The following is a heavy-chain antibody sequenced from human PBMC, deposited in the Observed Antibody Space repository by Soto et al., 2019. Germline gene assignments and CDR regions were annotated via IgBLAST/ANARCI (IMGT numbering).Heavy chain of an antibody. Sequence: ASVKVSCKVSGYTLTELSMHWVRQAPGKGLEWMGGFDPEDGETIYAQKFQGRVTMTEDTSTDTAYMELSSLRSEDTAVYYCATERTDYDFWSGYYQNWFDPWGQGTLVTVSS. V-gene: IGHV1-24*01. J-gene: IGHJ5*02. CDR2: FDPEDGET. D-gene: IGHD3-3*01. CDR1: GYTLTELS. CDR3: ATERTDYDFWSGYYQNWFDP.